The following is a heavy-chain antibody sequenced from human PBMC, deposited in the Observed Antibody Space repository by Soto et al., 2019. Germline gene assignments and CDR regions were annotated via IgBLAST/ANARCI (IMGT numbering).Heavy chain of an antibody. V-gene: IGHV3-33*01. CDR3: ARVMRQQGSGSGWFSY. CDR2: IWYDGSKK. Sequence: QVQLVESGGGVGQPGRSLRLSCGASGFSFSIYGMHWVRQAPGKGLEWVAGIWYDGSKKFYADSVEGPFTISRDNSKNTQYLQMNTLKDEHTAEYYCARVMRQQGSGSGWFSYWGQRTRVTVSS. D-gene: IGHD6-13*01. CDR1: GFSFSIYG. J-gene: IGHJ4*02.